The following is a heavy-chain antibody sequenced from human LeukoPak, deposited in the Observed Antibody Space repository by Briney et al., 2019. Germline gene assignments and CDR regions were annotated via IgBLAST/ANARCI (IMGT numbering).Heavy chain of an antibody. V-gene: IGHV3-23*01. CDR2: ISGSGGST. CDR1: GFTFSTYA. J-gene: IGHJ4*02. CDR3: AKSIGGVVVVAADY. Sequence: HGGSLRLSCAASGFTFSTYAMTWVRQAPGKGLEWVSVISGSGGSTYYADSVKGRFTLSRDSSKNTLYLQMNSLRAEDTAVYYCAKSIGGVVVVAADYWGQGTLVTVSS. D-gene: IGHD2-15*01.